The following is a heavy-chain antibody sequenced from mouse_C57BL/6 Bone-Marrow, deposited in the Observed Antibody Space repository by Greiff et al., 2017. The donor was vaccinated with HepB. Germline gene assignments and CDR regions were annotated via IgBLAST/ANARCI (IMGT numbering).Heavy chain of an antibody. CDR1: GYTFTSYG. V-gene: IGHV1-81*01. CDR3: ARSDDYPLFAY. J-gene: IGHJ3*01. Sequence: QVQLQQSGAELARPGASVKLSCKASGYTFTSYGISWVKQRTGQGLEWIGEIYPRSGNTYYNEKFKGKATLTADKSSSTAYMELRSLTSEDSAVYFCARSDDYPLFAYWGQGTLVTVSA. CDR2: IYPRSGNT. D-gene: IGHD2-4*01.